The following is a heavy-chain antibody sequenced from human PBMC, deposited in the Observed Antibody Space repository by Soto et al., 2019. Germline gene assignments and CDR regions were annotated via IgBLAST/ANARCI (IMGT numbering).Heavy chain of an antibody. CDR2: IIPTFGRT. CDR3: ARDPLSSLAMDV. Sequence: SVKDSCTASGYTFSSYAISWVRQAPGKGLEWMGKIIPTFGRTNYAQKFQGRLTISADDSTSTAYMELSSLLSEDTAVYYCARDPLSSLAMDVWGQGTTGTVSS. D-gene: IGHD3-10*02. CDR1: GYTFSSYA. J-gene: IGHJ6*02. V-gene: IGHV1-69*13.